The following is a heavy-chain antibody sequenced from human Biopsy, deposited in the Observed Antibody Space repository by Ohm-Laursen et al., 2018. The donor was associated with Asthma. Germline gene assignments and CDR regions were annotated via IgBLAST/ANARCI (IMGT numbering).Heavy chain of an antibody. D-gene: IGHD1-26*01. CDR1: GFSFSNYG. Sequence: RSLRLSCAASGFSFSNYGMHWVRQAPGKGLDWVAVISFDGTNRNCTDSVKGRFAISRDNSRNTLHLEMNSLRAEDTAVYFCAKEVFPGWELRRGPDSWGQGTLVTVSS. CDR2: ISFDGTNR. CDR3: AKEVFPGWELRRGPDS. J-gene: IGHJ4*02. V-gene: IGHV3-30*18.